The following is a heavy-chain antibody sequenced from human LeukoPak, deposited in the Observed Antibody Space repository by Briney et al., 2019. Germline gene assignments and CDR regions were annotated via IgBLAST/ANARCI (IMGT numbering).Heavy chain of an antibody. CDR3: ARGGGLDV. CDR2: INHSGNVN. CDR1: GFTFSHSW. Sequence: GGSLRLSCVASGFTFSHSWMNWARQAPGKGLEWVASINHSGNVNYYVDSVKGRFTISRDNAKNSLYLQMSNLRAEDTAVYFCARGGGLDVWGQGATVTVSS. J-gene: IGHJ6*02. D-gene: IGHD3-16*01. V-gene: IGHV3-7*03.